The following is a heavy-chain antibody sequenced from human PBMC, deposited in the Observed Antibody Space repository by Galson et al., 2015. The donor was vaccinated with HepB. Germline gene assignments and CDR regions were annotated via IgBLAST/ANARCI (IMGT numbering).Heavy chain of an antibody. CDR1: GFTFKTHD. Sequence: SLRLSCAASGFTFKTHDMNWVRQAPGKGLEWISSISSSGYYIKYADSVKGRFNISRDNAKNSLFLQMESLRAEDTAVYYCARQLLWFREECQDVWGQGTTVTVSS. V-gene: IGHV3-21*01. J-gene: IGHJ6*02. CDR3: ARQLLWFREECQDV. D-gene: IGHD3-10*01. CDR2: ISSSGYYI.